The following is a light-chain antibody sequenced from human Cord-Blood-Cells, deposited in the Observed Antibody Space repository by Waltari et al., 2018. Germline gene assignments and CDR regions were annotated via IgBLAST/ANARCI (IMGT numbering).Light chain of an antibody. CDR2: GAS. V-gene: IGKV3-20*01. CDR3: QQYGSSPWT. J-gene: IGKJ1*01. CDR1: QSVSSSY. Sequence: VLTRSPGTLPLSPGERASHSCRDSQSVSSSYLAWYQQKPGQAPRLLIYGASSRATGIPDRFSGSGSGTDFTLTISRLEPEDFAVYYCQQYGSSPWTFGQGTKVEIK.